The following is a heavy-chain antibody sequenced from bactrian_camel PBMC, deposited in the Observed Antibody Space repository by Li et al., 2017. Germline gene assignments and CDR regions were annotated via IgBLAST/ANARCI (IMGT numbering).Heavy chain of an antibody. J-gene: IGHJ4*01. Sequence: HVQLVESGGGSVQTGESLRLSCESSGYTAIYGCMAWFHQAPGKAREAVASIESDGSTTYADSVKGRFTISKDNAKNTLYLQMNSLKPEDTAMYYCAAGEESWSCRYFHYWGRGTQVTVS. V-gene: IGHV3S53*01. D-gene: IGHD6*01. CDR2: IESDGST. CDR1: GYTAIYGC. CDR3: AAGEESWSCRYFHY.